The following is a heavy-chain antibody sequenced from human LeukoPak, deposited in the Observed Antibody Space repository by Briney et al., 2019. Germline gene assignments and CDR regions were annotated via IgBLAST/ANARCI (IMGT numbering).Heavy chain of an antibody. D-gene: IGHD2-15*01. J-gene: IGHJ5*02. Sequence: GGSLRLSCAASGFTFSSYSMNWVRQAPGKGLEWVSSISSSSSYIYYADSVKGRFTISRDNAKNSLYLQMNSLRAEDTAVYYCAVWRECSGGSCRYRFDPWGQGTLVTVSS. V-gene: IGHV3-21*01. CDR1: GFTFSSYS. CDR3: AVWRECSGGSCRYRFDP. CDR2: ISSSSSYI.